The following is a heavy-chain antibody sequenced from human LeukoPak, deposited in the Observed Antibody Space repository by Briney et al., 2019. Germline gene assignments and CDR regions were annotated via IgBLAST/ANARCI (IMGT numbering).Heavy chain of an antibody. CDR2: INPHSGGT. CDR3: ARNGRITIFGVAPRDAFDI. Sequence: GASVKVSCKASGYPFTAYYMHWVRQAPGQGLEWMGWINPHSGGTNYAQKFQGRVTMTRDTSISTAYMELSKLRSDDTAVYYCARNGRITIFGVAPRDAFDIWGQGTMVTVSS. V-gene: IGHV1-2*02. CDR1: GYPFTAYY. J-gene: IGHJ3*02. D-gene: IGHD3-3*01.